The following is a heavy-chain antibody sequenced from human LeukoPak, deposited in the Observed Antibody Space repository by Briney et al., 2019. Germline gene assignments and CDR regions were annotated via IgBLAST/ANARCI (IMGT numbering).Heavy chain of an antibody. CDR3: ARQYYCSGGDCSLDY. D-gene: IGHD2-15*01. V-gene: IGHV3-7*01. J-gene: IGHJ4*02. CDR1: GFTFNNYR. Sequence: PGGSLRLSCAASGFTFNNYRMSWVRQAPGRGLEWVANIKQDGSEQSYVDSVKGRFTISRDNAKNSVYLQMGSLRVEDTSVYYCARQYYCSGGDCSLDYWGQGTLVTVSS. CDR2: IKQDGSEQ.